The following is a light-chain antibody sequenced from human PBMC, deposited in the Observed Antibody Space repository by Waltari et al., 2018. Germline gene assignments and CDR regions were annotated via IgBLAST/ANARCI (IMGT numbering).Light chain of an antibody. V-gene: IGLV2-14*01. CDR1: RSAVGVYEY. J-gene: IGLJ1*01. Sequence: QSALTQPASVSGSPGQSITISCTGTRSAVGVYEYVSWFQQHPGKAPKVMIYGVSNRPSGVSDRFSASKSGVTASLTISGLQAEDEADYYCSSYTSSNTFVFGTGTKVTVL. CDR3: SSYTSSNTFV. CDR2: GVS.